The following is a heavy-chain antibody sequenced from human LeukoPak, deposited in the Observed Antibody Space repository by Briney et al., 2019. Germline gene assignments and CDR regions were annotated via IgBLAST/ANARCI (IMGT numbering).Heavy chain of an antibody. Sequence: GGSLRLSCAASGFTFSSYGMHWVRQAPGKGLGWVAVISYDGSNKYYADSVKGRFTISRDNSTKTLYLQMNSLRAEDTDVYYCAKETHYYDSSGYPDYWGQGTLVIVAS. V-gene: IGHV3-30*18. J-gene: IGHJ4*02. D-gene: IGHD3-22*01. CDR1: GFTFSSYG. CDR2: ISYDGSNK. CDR3: AKETHYYDSSGYPDY.